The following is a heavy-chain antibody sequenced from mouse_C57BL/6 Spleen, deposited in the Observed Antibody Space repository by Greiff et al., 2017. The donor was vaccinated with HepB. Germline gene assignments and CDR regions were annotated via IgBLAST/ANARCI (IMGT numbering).Heavy chain of an antibody. CDR1: GFTFSSYA. Sequence: VQLVASGEGLVKPGGSLKLSCAASGFTFSSYAMSWVRQTPEKRLEWVAYISSGGDYIYYADTVKGRFTISRDNARNTLYLQMSSLKSEDTAMYYCTRDTTGSSYGFDYWGQGTTLTVSS. CDR3: TRDTTGSSYGFDY. V-gene: IGHV5-9-1*02. D-gene: IGHD1-1*01. CDR2: ISSGGDYI. J-gene: IGHJ2*01.